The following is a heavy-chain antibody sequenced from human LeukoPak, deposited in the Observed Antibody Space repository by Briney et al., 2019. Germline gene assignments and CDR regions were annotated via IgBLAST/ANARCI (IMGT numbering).Heavy chain of an antibody. J-gene: IGHJ6*02. Sequence: SETLSLTCTVSGGSISSYYWSWIRQPPGKGLEWIGYIYYSGSTNYNPSLKSRVTISVDTSKNQFSLKLSSVTAADTAVYYCARANRYYYGSGTQGYYYYYGMDVWGQGPRSPSP. V-gene: IGHV4-59*01. CDR2: IYYSGST. CDR1: GGSISSYY. CDR3: ARANRYYYGSGTQGYYYYYGMDV. D-gene: IGHD3-10*01.